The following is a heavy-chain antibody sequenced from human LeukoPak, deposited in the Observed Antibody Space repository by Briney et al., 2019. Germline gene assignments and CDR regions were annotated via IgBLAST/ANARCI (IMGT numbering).Heavy chain of an antibody. D-gene: IGHD4-23*01. Sequence: PGGSLRLSCAASGFTFSSYAMHWVRQAPGKGLEWVAVISYDGSNKYYADSVKGRFTISRDNSKNTLYLQMNSLRAEDTAVYYCARDHGGAALYWGQGTLVTVSS. CDR2: ISYDGSNK. CDR3: ARDHGGAALY. CDR1: GFTFSSYA. J-gene: IGHJ4*02. V-gene: IGHV3-30*04.